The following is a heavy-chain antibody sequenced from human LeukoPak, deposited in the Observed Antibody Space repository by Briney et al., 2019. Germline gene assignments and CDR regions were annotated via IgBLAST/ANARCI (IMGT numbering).Heavy chain of an antibody. J-gene: IGHJ6*03. CDR1: GFTFSSYG. V-gene: IGHV3-23*01. CDR2: ISGSGGST. Sequence: GESLRLSCAASGFTFSSYGMSWVRQAPGKGLEWVSAISGSGGSTYYADSVKGRFTISRDNSKKALYLQMNSLRAEDTAVYYCAKDPKDEWELSPDYYYYYMDVWGKGTTVTISS. CDR3: AKDPKDEWELSPDYYYYYMDV. D-gene: IGHD1-26*01.